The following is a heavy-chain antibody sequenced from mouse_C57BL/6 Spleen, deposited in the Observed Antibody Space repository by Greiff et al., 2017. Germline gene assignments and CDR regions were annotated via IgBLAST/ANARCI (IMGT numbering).Heavy chain of an antibody. CDR2: IYPRSGNT. D-gene: IGHD3-1*01. CDR3: ARSGDGRAMDY. V-gene: IGHV1-81*01. Sequence: VMLVESGAELARPGASVKLSCKASGYTFTSYGISWVKQRTGQGLEWIGEIYPRSGNTYYNEKFKGKATLTADKSSSTAYMELRSLTSEDSAVYFCARSGDGRAMDYWGQGTSVTVSS. CDR1: GYTFTSYG. J-gene: IGHJ4*01.